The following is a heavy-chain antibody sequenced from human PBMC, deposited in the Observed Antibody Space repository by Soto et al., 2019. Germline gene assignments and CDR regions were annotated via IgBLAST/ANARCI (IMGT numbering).Heavy chain of an antibody. CDR3: AKALLRFSGRSYDY. CDR1: GSTFSSYA. J-gene: IGHJ4*02. CDR2: ISGSGGST. Sequence: EVQLLESGGGLVQPGGSLRLSCAASGSTFSSYAMSWVRQAPGKGLEWVSAISGSGGSTYYADSVKGRFTISRDNSKNTLYLQMNSLRAEDTAVYYCAKALLRFSGRSYDYWGQGTLVTVSS. V-gene: IGHV3-23*01. D-gene: IGHD3-3*01.